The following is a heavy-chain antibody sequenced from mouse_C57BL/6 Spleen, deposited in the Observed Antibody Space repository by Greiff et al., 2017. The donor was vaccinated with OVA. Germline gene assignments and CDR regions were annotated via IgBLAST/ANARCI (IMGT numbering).Heavy chain of an antibody. CDR2: IEPETGGT. Sequence: QVQLQQSGAELVRPGASVTLSCKASGYTFTDYEMHWVKQTPVHGLEWIGAIEPETGGTAYNQKFKGKAILTADKSSSTAYMELRSLTSEDSAVYYCTRATGTNYYAMDYWGQGTSVTVSS. CDR1: GYTFTDYE. V-gene: IGHV1-15*01. CDR3: TRATGTNYYAMDY. D-gene: IGHD4-1*01. J-gene: IGHJ4*01.